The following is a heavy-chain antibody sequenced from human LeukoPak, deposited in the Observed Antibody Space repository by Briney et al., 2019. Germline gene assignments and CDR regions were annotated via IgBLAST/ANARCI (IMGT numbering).Heavy chain of an antibody. CDR3: ARVGGTLTGYYRAPGDAFDI. Sequence: SETLSLTGAVYGGSFSGYYWSWIRQRPGKGLEWIGEINHSGSTNYNPSLKSRVTISVDTSKNQFSLKLSSVTAADTAVYYCARVGGTLTGYYRAPGDAFDIWGQGTMVTVSS. V-gene: IGHV4-34*01. CDR1: GGSFSGYY. J-gene: IGHJ3*02. D-gene: IGHD3-9*01. CDR2: INHSGST.